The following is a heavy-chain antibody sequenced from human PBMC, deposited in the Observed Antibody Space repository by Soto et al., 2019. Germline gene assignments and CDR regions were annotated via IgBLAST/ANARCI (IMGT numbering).Heavy chain of an antibody. J-gene: IGHJ5*02. CDR2: IYTSGST. D-gene: IGHD3-3*02. CDR1: GGSISSYY. Sequence: GTLALTCTVSGGSISSYYWSWIRQPSGKGLEWIGRIYTSGSTNYNPSLKSRVTMSVDTSKNQFSLKLSSVTAADTAVYYCARDRHFWSGPNWFDPWGQGTLVTVSS. CDR3: ARDRHFWSGPNWFDP. V-gene: IGHV4-4*07.